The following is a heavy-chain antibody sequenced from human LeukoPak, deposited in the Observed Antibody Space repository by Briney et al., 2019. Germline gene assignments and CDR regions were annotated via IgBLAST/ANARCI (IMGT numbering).Heavy chain of an antibody. V-gene: IGHV4-39*01. CDR2: INYSGSA. CDR1: GGSISSSSYY. D-gene: IGHD5-18*01. J-gene: IGHJ4*02. CDR3: ARGGHTAMVLYYFDY. Sequence: SETLSLTCTVSGGSISSSSYYWGWIRQPPGKGLEWIGSINYSGSAYYNSSLKSRVTISVDTSKKQFSLKLSSVTAADTAVYYCARGGHTAMVLYYFDYWGQGTLVTVSS.